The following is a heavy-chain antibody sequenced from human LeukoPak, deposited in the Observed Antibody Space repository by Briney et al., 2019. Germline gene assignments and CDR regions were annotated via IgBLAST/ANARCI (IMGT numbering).Heavy chain of an antibody. CDR1: GFTFSSYA. Sequence: PGGSLRLSCAASGFTFSSYAMHWVRQAPSKGLEWVAVISYDGSNKYYADSVKGRFTISRDNSKNTLYLQMNSLRAEDTAVYYASYCGGDCHWGQGTLVTVSS. D-gene: IGHD2-21*02. V-gene: IGHV3-30*04. J-gene: IGHJ1*01. CDR2: ISYDGSNK. CDR3: SYCGGDCH.